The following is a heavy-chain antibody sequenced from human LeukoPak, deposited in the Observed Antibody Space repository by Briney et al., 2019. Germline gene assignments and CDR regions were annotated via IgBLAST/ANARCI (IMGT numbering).Heavy chain of an antibody. D-gene: IGHD2-15*01. CDR2: MNPNSGNT. CDR3: ARSNRLRHCSGGSCYSFGY. V-gene: IGHV1-8*01. Sequence: GASVKVSCKASGYTFTSYDINWVRQATGQGLEWMGWMNPNSGNTGHAQKFQGRVTMTRNTSISTAYMELSSLRSEDTAVYYCARSNRLRHCSGGSCYSFGYWGQGTLVTVSS. J-gene: IGHJ4*02. CDR1: GYTFTSYD.